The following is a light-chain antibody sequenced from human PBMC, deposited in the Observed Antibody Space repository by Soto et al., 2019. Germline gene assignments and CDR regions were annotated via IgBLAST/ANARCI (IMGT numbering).Light chain of an antibody. CDR1: QSVSSS. CDR2: DVS. CDR3: QQRSNWPLT. J-gene: IGKJ4*01. Sequence: EIVLTQSPGTLSLSPGERATLSCRASQSVSSSLAWYQQKPGQTPRLLIYDVSNRATGIPARFSGSGSGTDFTLTVSSLEPEDVAVYYCQQRSNWPLTFGGGTKVEIK. V-gene: IGKV3-11*01.